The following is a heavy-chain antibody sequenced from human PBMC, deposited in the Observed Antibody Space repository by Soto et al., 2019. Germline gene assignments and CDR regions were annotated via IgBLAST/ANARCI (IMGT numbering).Heavy chain of an antibody. Sequence: GASLKVSWKAAGFAFSDDGVNWVRQAPGQGLEWMGWVSANNGHTNYAQNLQGRVSMTTDTSTSTAYMELRGLRFDDTAVYYCARDIESVTAKHFFYYYAMDVWGQGTTVTVSS. CDR2: VSANNGHT. CDR3: ARDIESVTAKHFFYYYAMDV. V-gene: IGHV1-18*01. J-gene: IGHJ6*02. CDR1: GFAFSDDG. D-gene: IGHD2-8*01.